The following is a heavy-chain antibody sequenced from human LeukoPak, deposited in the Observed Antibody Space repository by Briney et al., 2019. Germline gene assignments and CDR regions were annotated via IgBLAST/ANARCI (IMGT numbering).Heavy chain of an antibody. J-gene: IGHJ6*02. D-gene: IGHD4-11*01. CDR3: ARDLSYHSAYYYGMDV. CDR2: IYYSGST. Sequence: SETLSLTCTVSGGSISDAAYYWSWIRQHSGEGLKWIGYIYYSGSTSYNPSLKSRVTISVDTSKNQFSLKLTSVTAADTAVYYCARDLSYHSAYYYGMDVWGQGTTVTVSS. CDR1: GGSISDAAYY. V-gene: IGHV4-31*03.